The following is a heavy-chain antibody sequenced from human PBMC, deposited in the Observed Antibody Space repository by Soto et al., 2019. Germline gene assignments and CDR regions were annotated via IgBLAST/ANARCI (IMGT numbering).Heavy chain of an antibody. J-gene: IGHJ1*01. Sequence: GGSLRLSCSASGFTFSSYAMHWVRQAPGKGLEYASGISSNGGTTYYVDSVKGRFTISRDNSKNTLYLQMSSLRAEDTAVYYCVKDPGAVTGDEYFQHWGLGTLVTVSS. CDR2: ISSNGGTT. CDR1: GFTFSSYA. CDR3: VKDPGAVTGDEYFQH. V-gene: IGHV3-64D*06. D-gene: IGHD6-19*01.